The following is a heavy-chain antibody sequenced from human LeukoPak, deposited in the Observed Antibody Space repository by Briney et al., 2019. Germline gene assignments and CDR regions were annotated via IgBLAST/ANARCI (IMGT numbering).Heavy chain of an antibody. CDR2: INPNSGGT. J-gene: IGHJ5*02. V-gene: IGHV1-2*02. CDR1: GYTFTGYY. D-gene: IGHD5-18*01. CDR3: ARESPTPDTAMVTGFFDP. Sequence: ASVKVSCKASGYTFTGYYMHWVRQAPGQGLEWMGWINPNSGGTNYAKKFQGRVTMTRDTSIRTDYMELSRLRSDDTAVYYCARESPTPDTAMVTGFFDPWGQGTLVTVSS.